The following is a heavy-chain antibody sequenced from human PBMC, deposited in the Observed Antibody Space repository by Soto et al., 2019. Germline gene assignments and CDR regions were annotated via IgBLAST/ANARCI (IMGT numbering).Heavy chain of an antibody. J-gene: IGHJ6*02. D-gene: IGHD5-18*01. CDR2: ISYDGTNK. CDR1: GFTFSTYV. CDR3: SKDVGGYNYGDVVLDKYYYVMDG. V-gene: IGHV3-30-3*01. Sequence: QVQLVESGGGVVQPGRSLRLSCAASGFTFSTYVMHWVRQAPGKGLEWVAVISYDGTNKYYADSVRGRFTISRDNSKNTVFLQMNCLRAKDTAVYYCSKDVGGYNYGDVVLDKYYYVMDGWGQGTTGTVSS.